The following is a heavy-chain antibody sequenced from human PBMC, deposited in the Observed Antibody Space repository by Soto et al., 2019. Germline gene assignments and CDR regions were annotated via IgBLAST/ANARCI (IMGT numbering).Heavy chain of an antibody. V-gene: IGHV3-23*01. CDR2: VSGSGGNT. J-gene: IGHJ4*02. CDR1: GFTFSSYA. Sequence: EVQLLESGGGLVQPGGSLRLSCAASGFTFSSYAMTWVRQAPGKGLEWVSSVSGSGGNTYYAESVKGRFTISRDNSNNTLYLQMSSLRADDTAVFYCAKDSDSNFWPRRALDYWGQGTLVTVSS. D-gene: IGHD2-21*01. CDR3: AKDSDSNFWPRRALDY.